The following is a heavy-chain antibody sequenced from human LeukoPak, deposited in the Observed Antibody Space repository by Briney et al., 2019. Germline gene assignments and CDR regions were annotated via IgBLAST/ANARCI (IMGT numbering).Heavy chain of an antibody. CDR2: IYYSGST. J-gene: IGHJ4*02. V-gene: IGHV4-39*07. CDR1: GGSISSSSYY. Sequence: SETLSLTCTVSGGSISSSSYYWGWIRQPPGKGLEWIGSIYYSGSTYYNPSLKSRVTISVDTSKNQFSLELSSVTAADTAVYYCARIHSSGWYFDYWGQGTLVTVSS. D-gene: IGHD6-19*01. CDR3: ARIHSSGWYFDY.